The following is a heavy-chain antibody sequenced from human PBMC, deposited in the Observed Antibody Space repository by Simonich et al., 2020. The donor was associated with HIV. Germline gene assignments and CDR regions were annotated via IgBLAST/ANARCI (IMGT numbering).Heavy chain of an antibody. D-gene: IGHD6-6*01. CDR3: AKDRYSSSSGSFDY. CDR2: ISWNSGSI. J-gene: IGHJ4*02. Sequence: EVQLVESGGGLVQPGRSLRLSCAASGFTFDDYAMHGVRQAPGKGLEWVSGISWNSGSIGYADSVKGRFTISRDNAKNSLYLQMNSLRAEDMALYYCAKDRYSSSSGSFDYWGQGTLVTVSS. CDR1: GFTFDDYA. V-gene: IGHV3-9*03.